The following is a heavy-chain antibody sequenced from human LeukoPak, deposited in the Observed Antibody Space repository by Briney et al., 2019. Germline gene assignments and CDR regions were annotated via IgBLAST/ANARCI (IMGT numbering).Heavy chain of an antibody. CDR3: AREGTVTTSPDY. J-gene: IGHJ4*02. CDR1: GFTFSSYE. D-gene: IGHD4-17*01. Sequence: GGSLRLSCAASGFTFSSYEMNWVRQAPGKGLEWVSYISSSGSTIYYADSAKGRFTISRDNAKNSLYLQMNSLRAEDTAVYYCAREGTVTTSPDYWGQGTLVTVSS. CDR2: ISSSGSTI. V-gene: IGHV3-48*03.